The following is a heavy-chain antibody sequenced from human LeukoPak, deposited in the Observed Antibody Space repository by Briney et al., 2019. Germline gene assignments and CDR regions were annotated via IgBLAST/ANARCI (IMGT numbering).Heavy chain of an antibody. D-gene: IGHD6-13*01. CDR2: IIPIFGTA. CDR3: ATPGIAAAPDY. J-gene: IGHJ4*02. Sequence: GASVKVSCKASGYTFTGYYMHWVRQAPGQGLEWMGGIIPIFGTANYAQKFQGRVTITADESTSTAYMELSSLRSEDTAVYYCATPGIAAAPDYWGQGTLVTVSS. CDR1: GYTFTGYY. V-gene: IGHV1-69*13.